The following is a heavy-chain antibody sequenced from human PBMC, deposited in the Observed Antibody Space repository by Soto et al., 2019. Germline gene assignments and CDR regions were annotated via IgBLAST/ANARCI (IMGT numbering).Heavy chain of an antibody. J-gene: IGHJ4*02. D-gene: IGHD6-13*01. CDR2: IKEDGSEK. CDR1: GFTFSSYW. Sequence: GGSLRLSCAASGFTFSSYWMTWVRQAPGKGLEWVANIKEDGSEKYYVDSVKGRFTISRDNAKNSLYLQMNSLRAEDTAVYYCARGGYSSSWYWRSWGQGALVTVSS. CDR3: ARGGYSSSWYWRS. V-gene: IGHV3-7*01.